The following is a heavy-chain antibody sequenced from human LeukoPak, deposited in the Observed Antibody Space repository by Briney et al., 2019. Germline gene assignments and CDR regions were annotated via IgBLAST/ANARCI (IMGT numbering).Heavy chain of an antibody. V-gene: IGHV3-21*01. J-gene: IGHJ6*02. CDR1: GFIFSSYS. Sequence: GGSLRLSCAASGFIFSSYSMNWVRQAPGKGLEWVSSISSSSSYIYYADSVKGRFTISRDNAKNSLYLQMNSLRAEDTAVYYCAREFYGGNPYYYYGMDVWGQGTTVTVSS. CDR2: ISSSSSYI. CDR3: AREFYGGNPYYYYGMDV. D-gene: IGHD4-17*01.